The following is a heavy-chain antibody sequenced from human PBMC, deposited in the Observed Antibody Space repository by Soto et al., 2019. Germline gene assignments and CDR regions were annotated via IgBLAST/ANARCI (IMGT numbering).Heavy chain of an antibody. CDR3: ARTDILTGSPPHFFDY. CDR1: SGSISSYY. J-gene: IGHJ4*02. D-gene: IGHD3-9*01. Sequence: PSETLSLTCTVSSGSISSYYWSWIRQPPGKGLEWIGFIYNSGNTNYNPSLKSRVTISVDTSKNQFSLKLSSASAADTAVYYCARTDILTGSPPHFFDYWGQGTLVTVS. CDR2: IYNSGNT. V-gene: IGHV4-59*01.